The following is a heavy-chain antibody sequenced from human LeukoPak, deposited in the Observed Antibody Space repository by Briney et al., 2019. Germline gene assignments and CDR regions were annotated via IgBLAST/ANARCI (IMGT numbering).Heavy chain of an antibody. J-gene: IGHJ4*02. Sequence: SQTLSLTCTVSGGSISSGGYYWSWIRQHPGKGLEWIGYIYYSGSTYYNPSLKSRVTISVDTSKNQFFLKLSSVTAADTAVYYCARGISDYGDYFDYWGQGTLVTVSS. CDR2: IYYSGST. D-gene: IGHD4-17*01. CDR3: ARGISDYGDYFDY. CDR1: GGSISSGGYY. V-gene: IGHV4-31*03.